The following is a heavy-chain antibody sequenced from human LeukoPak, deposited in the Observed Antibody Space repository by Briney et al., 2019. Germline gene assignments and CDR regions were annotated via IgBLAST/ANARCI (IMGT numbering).Heavy chain of an antibody. D-gene: IGHD3-22*01. Sequence: ASVKVSCKASGYTFTSYGISWVRQAPGQGLEWMGGIIPIFGTANYAQKFQGRVTITADESTSTAYMELSSLRSEDTAVYYCARDLDDSSGYYYYYYGMDVWGQGTTVTVSS. CDR2: IIPIFGTA. J-gene: IGHJ6*02. CDR3: ARDLDDSSGYYYYYYGMDV. CDR1: GYTFTSYG. V-gene: IGHV1-69*13.